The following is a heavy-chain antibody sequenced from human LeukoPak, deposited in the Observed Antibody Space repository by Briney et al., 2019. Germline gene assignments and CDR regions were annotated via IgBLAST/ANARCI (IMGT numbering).Heavy chain of an antibody. Sequence: ASVKVSCKASGYTFTSYDINWMRQATGEGLEWMGWMNPNSGNTGYAQNFQDRVTMTRNTSIKTAYMELSSLRSVDMAVYYCARGFRDSSGRKPDYWGQGTLVTVSS. CDR2: MNPNSGNT. CDR3: ARGFRDSSGRKPDY. V-gene: IGHV1-8*01. D-gene: IGHD3-22*01. CDR1: GYTFTSYD. J-gene: IGHJ4*02.